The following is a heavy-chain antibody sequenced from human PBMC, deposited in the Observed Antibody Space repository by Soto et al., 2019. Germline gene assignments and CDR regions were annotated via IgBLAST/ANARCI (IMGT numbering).Heavy chain of an antibody. D-gene: IGHD5-18*01. CDR1: GDSVSSDNYY. CDR3: ARDIRGYSRAFDY. Sequence: TLSLSCTVAGDSVSSDNYYWTWIRQPPGKGLEWIGYIYSSGSTKYNPSLKSRVTISLDTSSNQFSLKLTSVTAADTAVYYCARDIRGYSRAFDYWGQGTLVTVSS. J-gene: IGHJ4*02. CDR2: IYSSGST. V-gene: IGHV4-61*01.